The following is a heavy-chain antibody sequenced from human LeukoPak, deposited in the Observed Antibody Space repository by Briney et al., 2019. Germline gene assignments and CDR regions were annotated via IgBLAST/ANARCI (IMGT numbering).Heavy chain of an antibody. CDR3: ARGDYGASYWFDP. Sequence: PSETLSLTCAVYGGSFSGYYWSWIRQPPGKVLEWIGEINHSGSTNYNPFLKSRVTISVDTSKNQFSLKLSSVTAADTAVYYCARGDYGASYWFDPWGQGTLVTVSS. CDR1: GGSFSGYY. D-gene: IGHD4-17*01. V-gene: IGHV4-34*01. J-gene: IGHJ5*02. CDR2: INHSGST.